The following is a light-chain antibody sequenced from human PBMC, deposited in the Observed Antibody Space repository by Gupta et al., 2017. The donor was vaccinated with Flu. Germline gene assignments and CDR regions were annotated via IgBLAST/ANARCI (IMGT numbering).Light chain of an antibody. CDR1: QSISSY. V-gene: IGKV1-39*01. CDR2: AAS. CDR3: QQSYRTPLT. Sequence: DIQMSQSPSSLSASVGDRVTITCRASQSISSYLNWYQQKPEKAPKLLIYAASSLQSGVPSRFSGSGSGTDFTITISSLQPEDFATYYCQQSYRTPLTFGGGTKVEIK. J-gene: IGKJ4*01.